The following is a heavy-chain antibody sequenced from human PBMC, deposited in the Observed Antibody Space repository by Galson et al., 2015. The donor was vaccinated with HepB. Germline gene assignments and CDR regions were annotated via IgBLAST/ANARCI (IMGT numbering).Heavy chain of an antibody. CDR1: GFTFGDYA. CDR2: IRSKAYGGTT. J-gene: IGHJ3*02. Sequence: SLRLSCAASGFTFGDYAMSWFRQAPGKGLEWVGFIRSKAYGGTTEYAASVKGRFTISRDDSKSIAYLQMNSLKTEDTAVYYCTRDTMITFGGADAFDIWGQGTMVTVSS. D-gene: IGHD3-16*01. CDR3: TRDTMITFGGADAFDI. V-gene: IGHV3-49*03.